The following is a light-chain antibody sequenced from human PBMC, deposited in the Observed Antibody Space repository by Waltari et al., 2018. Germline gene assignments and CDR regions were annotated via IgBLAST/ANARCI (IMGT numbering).Light chain of an antibody. CDR3: QSYDSSLSVV. Sequence: QSVLTQPPSVSGAPGQRVTISCTGSSSNIGAGYAVHWYQQLPGTVPKLLIYGNSNRPSGVPDRVSGSKSGTSASLAITGLQAEDEADYYCQSYDSSLSVVFGGGTKLTVL. J-gene: IGLJ2*01. V-gene: IGLV1-40*01. CDR2: GNS. CDR1: SSNIGAGYA.